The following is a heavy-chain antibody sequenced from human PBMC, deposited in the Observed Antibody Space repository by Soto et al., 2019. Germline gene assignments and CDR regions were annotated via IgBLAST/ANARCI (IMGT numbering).Heavy chain of an antibody. CDR2: IIPILGIA. J-gene: IGHJ4*02. V-gene: IGHV1-69*02. CDR3: ARLAARYYFDY. Sequence: QVQLVQSGAEVKKPGSSVKVSCKASGGTFSSYTISWVRRAPGQGLEWMGRIIPILGIANYAQKFQGRVTITADKSTSTAYMELSSLRSEDTAVYYCARLAARYYFDYWGQGTLVTVSS. CDR1: GGTFSSYT. D-gene: IGHD6-13*01.